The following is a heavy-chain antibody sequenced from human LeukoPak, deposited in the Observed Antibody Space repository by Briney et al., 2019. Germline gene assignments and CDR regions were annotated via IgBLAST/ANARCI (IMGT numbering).Heavy chain of an antibody. Sequence: SLRLSCAASGFTFDDYAMHWVRQAPGKGLEWVSGISWNSGSIGYADSVKGRFTISRDNAKNSLYLQMNSLRAEDTALYYCAKGGSYYSFDYWGQGTLVTVSS. CDR3: AKGGSYYSFDY. J-gene: IGHJ4*02. V-gene: IGHV3-9*01. CDR1: GFTFDDYA. D-gene: IGHD1-26*01. CDR2: ISWNSGSI.